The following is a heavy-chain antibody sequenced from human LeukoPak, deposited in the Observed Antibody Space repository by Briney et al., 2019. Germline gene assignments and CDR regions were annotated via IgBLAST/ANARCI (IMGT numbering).Heavy chain of an antibody. Sequence: NPSETLSLTCTVSGGSISSYYWSWIRQPPGKGLEWIGYIYYSGSTNYNPSLKSRVTISVDTSKNQFSLKLSSVTAADTAVYYCARGVTMIAYNWFDPWGQGTLVTVSS. D-gene: IGHD3-22*01. CDR2: IYYSGST. V-gene: IGHV4-59*01. CDR3: ARGVTMIAYNWFDP. J-gene: IGHJ5*02. CDR1: GGSISSYY.